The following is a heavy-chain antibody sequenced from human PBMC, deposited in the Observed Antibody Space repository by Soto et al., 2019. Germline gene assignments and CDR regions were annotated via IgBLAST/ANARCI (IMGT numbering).Heavy chain of an antibody. J-gene: IGHJ5*02. CDR3: ARDDDDSSGYSNWFYP. V-gene: IGHV1-18*01. Sequence: GASVKVSCKASGYTFTSYGISWVLQAPGQGLEWMGWISAYNGNTNYAQKLQGRVTMTTDTSTSTAYMELRSLRSDDTAVYYCARDDDDSSGYSNWFYPCGQVTLVPVSA. CDR1: GYTFTSYG. CDR2: ISAYNGNT. D-gene: IGHD3-22*01.